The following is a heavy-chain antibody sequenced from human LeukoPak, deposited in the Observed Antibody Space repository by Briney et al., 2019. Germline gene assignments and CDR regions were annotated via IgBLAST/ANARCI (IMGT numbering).Heavy chain of an antibody. Sequence: GGSLRLSCAVSGFTFISYGMQWVRQARGKGLAWVSRINTDGISTTYADSVKGRFTISRDNATNTLYLQINSLRAEDTAVYYCARELPREVTLDYWGQGTLVTVSS. CDR3: ARELPREVTLDY. D-gene: IGHD2-21*02. CDR1: GFTFISYG. V-gene: IGHV3-74*01. J-gene: IGHJ4*01. CDR2: INTDGIST.